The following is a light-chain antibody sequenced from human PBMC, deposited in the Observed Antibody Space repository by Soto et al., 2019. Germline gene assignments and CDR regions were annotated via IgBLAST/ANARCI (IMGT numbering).Light chain of an antibody. Sequence: EIVMTQSPATLSVSPGERATLSCRASQSVSSNLAWYQQKPGQAPRLLIYGASTRATGIPARFSGSGSGTEFTLTISSLQSEDFAVYYCQQYNNCPWTFGQ. J-gene: IGKJ1*01. CDR2: GAS. V-gene: IGKV3-15*01. CDR3: QQYNNCPWT. CDR1: QSVSSN.